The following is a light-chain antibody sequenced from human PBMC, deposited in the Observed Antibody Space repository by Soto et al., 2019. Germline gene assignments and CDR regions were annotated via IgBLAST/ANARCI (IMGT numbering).Light chain of an antibody. CDR3: QQYNSYLYT. V-gene: IGKV1-5*01. Sequence: DIQMTQSPSTLSASVGDRVTITCWASQSISSWLAWYQKKPGKAPKLLIYDASSLESGVPSRFSGSGSGTEFTLTISSLQPDDFATYYCQQYNSYLYTFGQGTKLEIK. CDR2: DAS. CDR1: QSISSW. J-gene: IGKJ2*01.